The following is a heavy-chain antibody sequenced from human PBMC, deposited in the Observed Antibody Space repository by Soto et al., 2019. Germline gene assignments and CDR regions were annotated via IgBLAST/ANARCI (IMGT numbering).Heavy chain of an antibody. CDR3: ARSGLRSGLVSRTDYYYYGMDV. CDR1: GYSFTSYW. Sequence: PGESLKISCKGSGYSFTSYWIGWVRQMPGKGLEWMGIIYPGDSDTRYSPSFQGQVTISADKSISTAYLQWSSLKASDTAMYYCARSGLRSGLVSRTDYYYYGMDVWGQGTTVTVSS. J-gene: IGHJ6*02. V-gene: IGHV5-51*01. CDR2: IYPGDSDT. D-gene: IGHD6-6*01.